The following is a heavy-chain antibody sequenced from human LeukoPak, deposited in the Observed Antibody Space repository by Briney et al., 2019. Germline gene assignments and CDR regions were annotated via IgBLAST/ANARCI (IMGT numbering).Heavy chain of an antibody. CDR2: ISAYNGNT. CDR3: ARTTEGYCSSASCFGFSYSYYMDV. J-gene: IGHJ6*03. V-gene: IGHV1-18*01. CDR1: GYTFTNYG. D-gene: IGHD2-2*01. Sequence: ASVKVSCKASGYTFTNYGISWVRQAPGQGLEWMGWISAYNGNTNYAQKFQGRITMTTDTSTSTAYMELRSLRSDDTAVYYCARTTEGYCSSASCFGFSYSYYMDVWGKGTTVTISS.